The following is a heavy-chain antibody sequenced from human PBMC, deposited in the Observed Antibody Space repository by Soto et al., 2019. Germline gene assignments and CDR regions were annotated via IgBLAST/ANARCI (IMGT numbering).Heavy chain of an antibody. J-gene: IGHJ4*02. D-gene: IGHD3-10*01. CDR3: ARDSGRMVRGVTPSPDY. CDR1: GFTFSSYG. Sequence: QVQLVESGGGVVQPGRSLRISCAASGFTFSSYGMHWVRQAPGKGLEWVAVMWYDGSNKYYADSVKGRFTISRDNSNNPLYLQMNSLRGEATAAYYWARDSGRMVRGVTPSPDYWGQGTLVTVSS. CDR2: MWYDGSNK. V-gene: IGHV3-33*01.